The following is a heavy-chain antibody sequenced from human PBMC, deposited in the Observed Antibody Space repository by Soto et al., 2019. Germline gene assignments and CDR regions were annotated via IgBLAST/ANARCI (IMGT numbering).Heavy chain of an antibody. CDR3: ARGPPAAGTDFDS. D-gene: IGHD6-13*01. Sequence: PSQTLSLTCAISGDSVSGNSASWNWIRQSPSRGLEWLGRTYYRSKWYNDYAVSVKSRITINSDTSRNQFSVQLNSVTPEDTAVYYCARGPPAAGTDFDSWGQGTLVTVSS. J-gene: IGHJ4*02. CDR2: TYYRSKWYN. V-gene: IGHV6-1*01. CDR1: GDSVSGNSAS.